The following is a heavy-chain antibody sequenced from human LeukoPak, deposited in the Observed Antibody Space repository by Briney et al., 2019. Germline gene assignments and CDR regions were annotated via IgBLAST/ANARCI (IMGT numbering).Heavy chain of an antibody. CDR1: GGSISSYY. CDR2: IYTSGST. Sequence: SETLSLTCTVSGGSISSYYWSWLRQPAGKGLEWIGRIYTSGSTNYNPSLKSRVAISVDTSKNQFSLKLSSVTAADTAVYYCARSIAAPGPYMDVWGKGTTVTVSS. V-gene: IGHV4-4*07. D-gene: IGHD6-6*01. J-gene: IGHJ6*03. CDR3: ARSIAAPGPYMDV.